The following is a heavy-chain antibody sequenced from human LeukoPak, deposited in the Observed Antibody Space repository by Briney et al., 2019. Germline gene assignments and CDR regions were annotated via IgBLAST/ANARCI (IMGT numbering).Heavy chain of an antibody. CDR1: GFSLSSTGVG. CDR3: AHRRGGMPDVNMFFDY. V-gene: IGHV2-5*01. Sequence: SGPTLVNPTQTLTLTCTFSGFSLSSTGVGVGWIRQPPGKALEWLALIYWNEDNHYSPSLKSRLTITKDTSKNQVVLTMTNMDPVDTATYYCAHRRGGMPDVNMFFDYWGQGTLVTVSS. J-gene: IGHJ4*02. D-gene: IGHD3-10*02. CDR2: IYWNEDN.